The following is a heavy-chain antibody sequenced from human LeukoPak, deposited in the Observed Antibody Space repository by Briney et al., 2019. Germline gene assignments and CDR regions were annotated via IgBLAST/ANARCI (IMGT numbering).Heavy chain of an antibody. CDR2: ISYDGKNK. V-gene: IGHV3-30*04. J-gene: IGHJ4*02. CDR1: GFTFSSHP. Sequence: GRSLRLSCAASGFTFSSHPMYWVRQTPREGLEWVALISYDGKNKYYGDSVNGRFTNSRDNTKNTQYLQMNSLRADDMGVYYCVRVMTTTRNFDYWGPGTLVTVSS. CDR3: VRVMTTTRNFDY. D-gene: IGHD1-1*01.